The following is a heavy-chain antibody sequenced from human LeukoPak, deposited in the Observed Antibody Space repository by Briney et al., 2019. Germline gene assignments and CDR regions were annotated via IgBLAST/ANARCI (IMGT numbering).Heavy chain of an antibody. J-gene: IGHJ4*02. Sequence: SVKLSCNASVGTFSSYAISWVRQAPGQGLEWMGRIIPILGIANYAQKFQGRVTITADKSTTTAYMELSSLRSEDTAVYYCARVGGDGYRFDYWGQGTLVTVSS. CDR3: ARVGGDGYRFDY. D-gene: IGHD5-24*01. CDR2: IIPILGIA. CDR1: VGTFSSYA. V-gene: IGHV1-69*04.